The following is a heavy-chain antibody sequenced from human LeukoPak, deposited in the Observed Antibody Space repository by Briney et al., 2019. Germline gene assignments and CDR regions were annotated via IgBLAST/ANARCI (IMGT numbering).Heavy chain of an antibody. J-gene: IGHJ6*02. CDR1: GGTFSSYA. CDR2: INPNSGGT. V-gene: IGHV1-2*02. CDR3: ARDFGVSGYSYGSVYYGMDV. D-gene: IGHD5-18*01. Sequence: GASVKVSCKASGGTFSSYAISWVRQAPGQGLEWMGWINPNSGGTNYAQKFQGRVTMTRDTSISTAYMELSRLRSDDTAVYYCARDFGVSGYSYGSVYYGMDVWGQGTTVTVSS.